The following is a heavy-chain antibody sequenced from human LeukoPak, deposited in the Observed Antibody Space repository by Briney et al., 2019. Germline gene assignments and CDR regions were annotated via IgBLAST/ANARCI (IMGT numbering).Heavy chain of an antibody. V-gene: IGHV1-69*13. CDR3: AREGIAAAGPNWFDP. CDR1: GGTFSSYA. CDR2: IIPIFGTA. Sequence: SVKVSCKASGGTFSSYAISWVRQAPGQGLEWMGGIIPIFGTANYAQKFQGRVTITADESTSTAYMELSSLRSEDTAVYYCAREGIAAAGPNWFDPWGQGTLVTASS. J-gene: IGHJ5*02. D-gene: IGHD6-13*01.